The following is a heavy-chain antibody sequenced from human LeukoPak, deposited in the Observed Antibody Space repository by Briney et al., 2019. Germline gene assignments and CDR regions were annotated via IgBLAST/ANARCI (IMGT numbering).Heavy chain of an antibody. D-gene: IGHD3-10*01. CDR1: GYTFTSYA. CDR3: ARVRMVRGVISYYYGMDV. CDR2: INAGNGNT. Sequence: ASVTVSCMASGYTFTSYAMHWVRQAPGQRLEWMGWINAGNGNTKYSQKIQGRVTITRDTSASTAYMELSSLRSEDTAVYYCARVRMVRGVISYYYGMDVWGKGTTVTVSS. J-gene: IGHJ6*04. V-gene: IGHV1-3*01.